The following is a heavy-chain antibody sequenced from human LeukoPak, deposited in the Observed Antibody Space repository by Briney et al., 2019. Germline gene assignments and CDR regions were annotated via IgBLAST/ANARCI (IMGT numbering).Heavy chain of an antibody. Sequence: SETLSLTCTVSGDSISPYYWGWIRQPPGKGLEWIGYIYYSGDTTYNPSLKSRVTMSVDTSKNQFSLKLSSVTAADTAVYYCARDKQPGDFWGQGALVTVSS. D-gene: IGHD1-1*01. CDR3: ARDKQPGDF. CDR1: GDSISPYY. V-gene: IGHV4-59*01. CDR2: IYYSGDT. J-gene: IGHJ4*02.